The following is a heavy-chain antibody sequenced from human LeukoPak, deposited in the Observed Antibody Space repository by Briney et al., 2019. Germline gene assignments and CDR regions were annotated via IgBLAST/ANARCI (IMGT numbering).Heavy chain of an antibody. J-gene: IGHJ6*02. CDR3: ARDRVVAAAGSSRDYGMDV. Sequence: WASVKVSCKASGGTFSSYAISWVRQAPGQGLEWVGRIIPILGIANYAQKFQGRVTITADKSTSTAYMELSSLRSEGTAVYYCARDRVVAAAGSSRDYGMDVWGQGTTVTVSS. CDR2: IIPILGIA. V-gene: IGHV1-69*04. D-gene: IGHD6-13*01. CDR1: GGTFSSYA.